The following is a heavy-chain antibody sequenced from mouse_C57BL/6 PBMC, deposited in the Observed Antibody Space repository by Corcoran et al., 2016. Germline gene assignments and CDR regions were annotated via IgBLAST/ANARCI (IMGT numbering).Heavy chain of an antibody. CDR3: ARWYYGSSYSYWYFDV. V-gene: IGHV1-80*01. Sequence: QVQLQQSGAELVKPGASVKISCKASGYAFSSYWMNWVKQRPGKGLEWIGQIYPGDGDTNYNGKFKGKATLTADKSSSTAYMQLSSLTSEDSAVYFCARWYYGSSYSYWYFDVWGTGTTVTVSS. J-gene: IGHJ1*03. CDR1: GYAFSSYW. D-gene: IGHD1-1*01. CDR2: IYPGDGDT.